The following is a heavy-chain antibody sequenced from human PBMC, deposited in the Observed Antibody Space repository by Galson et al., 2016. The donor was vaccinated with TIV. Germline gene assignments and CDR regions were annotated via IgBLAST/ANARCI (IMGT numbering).Heavy chain of an antibody. CDR3: ARSEYSYGKYYYYYYVDV. D-gene: IGHD5-18*01. J-gene: IGHJ6*03. V-gene: IGHV1-69*01. CDR2: IIPIFGTA. Sequence: SCKASGGTFSSYAISWVRQAPGQGLEWMGGIIPIFGTANYAQKFQGRVTITADESTSTAYMELSSLRSEDTAGFYCARSEYSYGKYYYYYYVDVWGKGTTVIVSS. CDR1: GGTFSSYA.